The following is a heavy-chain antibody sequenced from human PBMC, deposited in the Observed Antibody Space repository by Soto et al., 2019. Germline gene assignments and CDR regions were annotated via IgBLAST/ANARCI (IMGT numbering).Heavy chain of an antibody. CDR1: GGTFSNHA. J-gene: IGHJ3*02. CDR3: AREVAADGTFREDVFDI. Sequence: QVHLVQSGAEVKKPGSSVKVSCKAPGGTFSNHAINWVRQAPGQGLEWMGRFIPIFTTTTYAQKFQGRVTMTADESTITPYLKLSTLKHADTAIYYCAREVAADGTFREDVFDIWGQGTLGTVSS. CDR2: FIPIFTTT. D-gene: IGHD6-13*01. V-gene: IGHV1-69*12.